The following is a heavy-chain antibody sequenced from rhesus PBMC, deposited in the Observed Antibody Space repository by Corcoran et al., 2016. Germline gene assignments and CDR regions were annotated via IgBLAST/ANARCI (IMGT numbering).Heavy chain of an antibody. J-gene: IGHJ5-2*02. V-gene: IGHV4-57*02. Sequence: QLQLQESGPGLVKPSETLSLTCVVSGGSIRSNWWRWIRQPPGKGLEWIGRMPGSGGRTSTNPSLKSRVTNSKDTSKNQFSLKLSSVTAADTAVYYCARTSSSGWYLNSLDVWGRGVLVTVSS. CDR2: MPGSGGRT. CDR1: GGSIRSNW. CDR3: ARTSSSGWYLNSLDV. D-gene: IGHD6-31*01.